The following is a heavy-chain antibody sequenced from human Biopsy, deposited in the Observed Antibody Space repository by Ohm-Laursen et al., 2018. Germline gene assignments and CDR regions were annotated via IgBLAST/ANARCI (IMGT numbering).Heavy chain of an antibody. CDR2: IYSSGGS. CDR1: GGSTNDYF. V-gene: IGHV4-4*07. D-gene: IGHD6-19*01. CDR3: ARTPGKAVAGRFLDL. Sequence: PSQTLSLTCSVSGGSTNDYFWSWIRQPAGETLEWIGRIYSSGGSSYNPSLKSRISMPMDTSNKQFSLTLPSVTAADTAVYYCARTPGKAVAGRFLDLWGRGTLVTVSS. J-gene: IGHJ2*01.